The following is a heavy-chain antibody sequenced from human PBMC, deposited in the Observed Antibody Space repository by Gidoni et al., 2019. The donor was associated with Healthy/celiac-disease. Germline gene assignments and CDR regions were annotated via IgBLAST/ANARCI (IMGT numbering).Heavy chain of an antibody. D-gene: IGHD1-26*01. CDR1: GFPFSRYG. Sequence: QVQLVESGGGVVQPGMSLRLSCSASGFPFSRYGMHWVRQAPGKGLEWVAVISYDGSNKYYADSVKGRFTISRDNSKNTLYLQMNSLRAEDTAVYYCAKDSPNSGSYFGLDYWGQGTLVTVSS. CDR2: ISYDGSNK. J-gene: IGHJ4*02. V-gene: IGHV3-30*18. CDR3: AKDSPNSGSYFGLDY.